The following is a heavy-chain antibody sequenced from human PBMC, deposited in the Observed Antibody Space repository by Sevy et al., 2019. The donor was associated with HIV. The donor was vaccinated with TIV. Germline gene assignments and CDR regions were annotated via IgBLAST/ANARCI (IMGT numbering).Heavy chain of an antibody. CDR3: ARGNWNPNYFDY. CDR1: GGSISSYY. CDR2: IYYSGST. J-gene: IGHJ4*02. D-gene: IGHD1-1*01. V-gene: IGHV4-59*13. Sequence: SETLSLTCTVSGGSISSYYWSWIRQPPGKGLEWFGYIYYSGSTNYNPSLKSRVTISVDTSKNQFSLKLSSVTAADTAVYYCARGNWNPNYFDYWGQGTLVTVSS.